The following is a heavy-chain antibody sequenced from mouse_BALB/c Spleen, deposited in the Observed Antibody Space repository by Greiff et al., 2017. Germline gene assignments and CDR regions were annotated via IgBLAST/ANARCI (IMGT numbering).Heavy chain of an antibody. CDR3: TRWLLFYYAMDY. V-gene: IGHV1-15*01. Sequence: VQRVESGAELVRPGASVTLSCKASGYTFTDYEMHWVKQTPVHGLEWIGAIDPETGGTAYNQKFKGKATLTADKSSSTAYMELRSLTSEDSAVYYCTRWLLFYYAMDYWGQGTSVTVSS. CDR1: GYTFTDYE. CDR2: IDPETGGT. J-gene: IGHJ4*01. D-gene: IGHD2-3*01.